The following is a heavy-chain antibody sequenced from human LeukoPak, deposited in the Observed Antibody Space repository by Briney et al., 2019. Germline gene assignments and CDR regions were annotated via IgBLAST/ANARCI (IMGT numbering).Heavy chain of an antibody. Sequence: GESRRLSCAASGFTFSSYAMSWVRQAPGKELEWVASISGSASNTYYADSVKGRFTISRDNSKNTLYLQMNSLRAEDTAVYYCAKYYGSGSYYEGLDYWGQGTLVTVSS. D-gene: IGHD3-10*01. CDR2: ISGSASNT. CDR3: AKYYGSGSYYEGLDY. V-gene: IGHV3-23*01. CDR1: GFTFSSYA. J-gene: IGHJ4*02.